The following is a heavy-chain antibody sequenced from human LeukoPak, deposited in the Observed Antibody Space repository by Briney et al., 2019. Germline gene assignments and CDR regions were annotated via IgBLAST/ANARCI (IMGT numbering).Heavy chain of an antibody. CDR2: IIPIFGTA. CDR3: ARGSSSNYGDYEIDY. CDR1: GGTFSSYA. D-gene: IGHD4-17*01. J-gene: IGHJ4*02. V-gene: IGHV1-69*01. Sequence: ASVKVSCKASGGTFSSYAISWVRQAPGQGLEWMGGIIPIFGTANYAQKFQGRVTITADESTSTAYMELSSLRSEDTAVYYCARGSSSNYGDYEIDYWGQGTLVTVSS.